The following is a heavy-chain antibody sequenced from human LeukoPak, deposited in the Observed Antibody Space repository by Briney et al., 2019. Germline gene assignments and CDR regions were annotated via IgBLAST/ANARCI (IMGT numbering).Heavy chain of an antibody. V-gene: IGHV3-23*01. Sequence: GGSLRLSCAASGFTFSSYAMSWVRQIPGKAPEWVATIGHIRDQNTYYADSVKGRFTISRDNSENVVYLQMDRLRAEDGAIYFCSKDRRRYYFSSSGYFFDSWGQGSLVTVSS. CDR2: IGHIRDQNT. CDR1: GFTFSSYA. D-gene: IGHD3-22*01. J-gene: IGHJ5*01. CDR3: SKDRRRYYFSSSGYFFDS.